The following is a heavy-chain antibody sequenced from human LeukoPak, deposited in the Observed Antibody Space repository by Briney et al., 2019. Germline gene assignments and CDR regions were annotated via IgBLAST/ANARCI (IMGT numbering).Heavy chain of an antibody. J-gene: IGHJ5*02. CDR1: GYTFTSYA. CDR3: ATSGGVVVPAAIPYNWFDP. D-gene: IGHD2-2*01. CDR2: INAGNGNT. V-gene: IGHV1-3*01. Sequence: ASVKVSCKASGYTFTSYAMHWVRQAPGQRLEWMGWINAGNGNTKYSQKFQGRVTITRDTSASTAYMELSSLRSEDTAVYYCATSGGVVVPAAIPYNWFDPWGQGTLVTVSS.